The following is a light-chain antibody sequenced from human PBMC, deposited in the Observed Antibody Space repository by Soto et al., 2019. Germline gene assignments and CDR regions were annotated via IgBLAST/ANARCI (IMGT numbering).Light chain of an antibody. CDR2: GNS. CDR1: SSNIRAGYA. J-gene: IGLJ1*01. V-gene: IGLV1-40*01. CDR3: QSYDSSLSSYV. Sequence: QAVVTQPPSVSGAPGQRVTISCTGSSSNIRAGYAVHWYQQLPGTAPKLLIYGNSNRPSGVPDRFSGSKSGTSASLAITGLQAEDEADYYCQSYDSSLSSYVFGTGTKLTVL.